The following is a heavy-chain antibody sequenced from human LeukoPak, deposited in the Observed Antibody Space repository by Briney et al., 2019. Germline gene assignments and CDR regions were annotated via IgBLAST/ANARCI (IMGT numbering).Heavy chain of an antibody. Sequence: SETLSLTCTVSGGSISSGGYYWSWIRQHPGKGLEWIGYIYYSGSTNYNPSLKSRVTISVDTSKNQFSLKLSSVTAADTAVYYCARGGVGDFWSGYSALYFDYWGQGTLVTVSS. CDR2: IYYSGST. D-gene: IGHD3-3*01. V-gene: IGHV4-61*08. J-gene: IGHJ4*02. CDR1: GGSISSGGYY. CDR3: ARGGVGDFWSGYSALYFDY.